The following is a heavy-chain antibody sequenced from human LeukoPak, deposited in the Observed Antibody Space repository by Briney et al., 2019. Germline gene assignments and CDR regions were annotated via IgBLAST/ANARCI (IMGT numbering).Heavy chain of an antibody. J-gene: IGHJ5*01. V-gene: IGHV2-5*02. CDR1: GFSLTSRGAG. Sequence: SGPTLVKPTQTLTLTCTFSGFSLTSRGAGVAWIRQPPGKAVGWHAINSWDDDDRFTISLNSRLSTPKHTIKNQGALTMTNNDPVDTGTYQCARIPETKGALDSWGQGALVTVSS. CDR2: NSWDDDD. CDR3: ARIPETKGALDS. D-gene: IGHD4/OR15-4a*01.